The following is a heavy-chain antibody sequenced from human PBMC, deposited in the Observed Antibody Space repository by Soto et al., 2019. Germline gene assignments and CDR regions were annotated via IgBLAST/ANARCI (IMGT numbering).Heavy chain of an antibody. CDR1: GYTFTGYY. V-gene: IGHV1-2*04. D-gene: IGHD1-26*01. J-gene: IGHJ6*02. CDR2: INPNSGGT. Sequence: ASVKVSCKASGYTFTGYYMHWVRQAPGQGLEWMGWINPNSGGTNYAQKFQGWVTMTRDTSISTAYMELSRLRSDDTAVYYCARSRIVGGYYYYNGMDVWGQGTTVTVSS. CDR3: ARSRIVGGYYYYNGMDV.